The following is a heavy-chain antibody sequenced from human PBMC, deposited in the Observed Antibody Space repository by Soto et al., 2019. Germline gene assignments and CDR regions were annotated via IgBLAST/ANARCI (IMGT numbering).Heavy chain of an antibody. D-gene: IGHD6-13*01. CDR2: IYHSGST. CDR3: ARELGRTTGVAAAGYYYFDY. CDR1: GGSISSSNW. J-gene: IGHJ4*02. V-gene: IGHV4-4*02. Sequence: SETLSLTCAVSGGSISSSNWWSWVRQPPGKGLEWIGEIYHSGSTNYNPSLKSRVTISVDKSKNQFSLKLSSVTAADTAVYYCARELGRTTGVAAAGYYYFDYWGQGTLVTVSS.